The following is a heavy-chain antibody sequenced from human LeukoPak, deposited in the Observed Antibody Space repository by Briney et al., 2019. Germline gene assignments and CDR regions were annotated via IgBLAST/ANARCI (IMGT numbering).Heavy chain of an antibody. D-gene: IGHD3-9*01. CDR1: GFTFRSYS. Sequence: PGGSLRLSCTASGFTFRSYSMNWVRQAPGKGLEWVSYISSSSNTIYYADSVKGRFTISRDNGKNTLYLHMNSLRDDDTAVYYCASDQRYAFDYWGQGILVTVSS. CDR3: ASDQRYAFDY. V-gene: IGHV3-48*02. CDR2: ISSSSNTI. J-gene: IGHJ4*02.